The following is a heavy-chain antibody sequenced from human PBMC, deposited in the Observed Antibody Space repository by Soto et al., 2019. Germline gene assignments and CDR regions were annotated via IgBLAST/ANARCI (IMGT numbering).Heavy chain of an antibody. D-gene: IGHD5-18*01. Sequence: QVQLVESGGGVVQPGRSLRLSCAASGFTFSSYGMHWVRQAPGKGLEWVAVISYNGSNKYYADSVKGRFTISRDNSKNTLCLQMNSLRAEDTAVYYCAKLYGRYSYGLNFDYWGQGTLVTVSS. V-gene: IGHV3-30*18. J-gene: IGHJ4*02. CDR1: GFTFSSYG. CDR2: ISYNGSNK. CDR3: AKLYGRYSYGLNFDY.